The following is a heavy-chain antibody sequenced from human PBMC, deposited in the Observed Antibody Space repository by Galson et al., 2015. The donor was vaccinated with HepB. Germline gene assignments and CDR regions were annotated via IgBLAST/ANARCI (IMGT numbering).Heavy chain of an antibody. D-gene: IGHD6-13*01. Sequence: SLRLSCAASGFTFSSYAMHWVRQAPGKGLEWVAVISYDGSNKYYADSVKGRFTISRDNSKNTLYLQMNSLRAEDTAVYYCASDSWGAAAGRGVFHYWGREPWSPSPQ. J-gene: IGHJ4*02. CDR3: ASDSWGAAAGRGVFHY. V-gene: IGHV3-30*04. CDR2: ISYDGSNK. CDR1: GFTFSSYA.